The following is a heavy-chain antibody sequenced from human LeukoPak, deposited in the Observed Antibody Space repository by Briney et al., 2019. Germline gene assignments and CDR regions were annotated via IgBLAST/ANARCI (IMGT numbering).Heavy chain of an antibody. Sequence: GASVKVSCKASGGTFSSYAISWVRQAPGQGLEWMGIINPSGGSTSYAQKFQGRVTMTRDMSTSTVYMELSSLRSEDTAVYYCAREGLPPEGIFGVVITNYYYYYMDVWGKGTTVTVSS. D-gene: IGHD3-3*01. CDR3: AREGLPPEGIFGVVITNYYYYYMDV. V-gene: IGHV1-46*01. CDR2: INPSGGST. CDR1: GGTFSSYA. J-gene: IGHJ6*03.